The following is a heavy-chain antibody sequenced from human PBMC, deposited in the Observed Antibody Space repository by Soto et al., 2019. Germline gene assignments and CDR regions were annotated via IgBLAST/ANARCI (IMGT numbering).Heavy chain of an antibody. CDR1: GSTVGSYA. Sequence: TGGSLRLSCAASGSTVGSYAMSWVRQAPGKGLEWVSSLSRGDGATYFADSVKGRFTIARDNSKNTLYLQMNSLRAEDTAVYYCAKDHPYSGTYYTAYYYFYGMDVWGQGTTVTVSS. V-gene: IGHV3-23*01. CDR3: AKDHPYSGTYYTAYYYFYGMDV. D-gene: IGHD1-26*01. CDR2: LSRGDGAT. J-gene: IGHJ6*02.